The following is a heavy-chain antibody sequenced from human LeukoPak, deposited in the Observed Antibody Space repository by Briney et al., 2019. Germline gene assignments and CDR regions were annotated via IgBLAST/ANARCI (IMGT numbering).Heavy chain of an antibody. J-gene: IGHJ3*02. CDR1: GGSIKGYH. CDR3: ARRSDFHI. V-gene: IGHV4-4*08. D-gene: IGHD3-3*01. Sequence: KPSETLSLTCTVSGGSIKGYHWSWIRQPPGKGLEWTGYIYSNEATEYKPSLKSRVTISADTSKNQFSLKLTSVTAADTAIYYCARRSDFHIWGQGTMVTVSS. CDR2: IYSNEAT.